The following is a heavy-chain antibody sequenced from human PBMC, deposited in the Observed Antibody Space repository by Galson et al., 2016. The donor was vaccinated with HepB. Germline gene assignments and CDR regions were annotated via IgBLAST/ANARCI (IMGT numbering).Heavy chain of an antibody. CDR1: GFTFSSHW. Sequence: SLRLSCAASGFTFSSHWMSWVRQAPGKGLEWVANIKQHGSEKYYVDSVKGRFIISRDNTKNSLFLQMNSLRAEDTAVYYCARGVGFYTWGQGTRFTVS. CDR3: ARGVGFYT. CDR2: IKQHGSEK. J-gene: IGHJ4*02. V-gene: IGHV3-7*01. D-gene: IGHD3-3*01.